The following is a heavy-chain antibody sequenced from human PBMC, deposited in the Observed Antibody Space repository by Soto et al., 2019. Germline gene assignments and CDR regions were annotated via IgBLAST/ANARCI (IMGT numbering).Heavy chain of an antibody. CDR1: GFTFSSYA. Sequence: QVQLVESGGGVVQPGRSLRLSCAASGFTFSSYAMHWVRQAPGKGLEWVAVISYDGSNKYYADSVKGRFTISRDNSKNTLYLQMNSLRAEDTAVYYCARNAYSSSWYSYFDYWGQGTLVTVSS. J-gene: IGHJ4*02. V-gene: IGHV3-30-3*01. D-gene: IGHD6-13*01. CDR3: ARNAYSSSWYSYFDY. CDR2: ISYDGSNK.